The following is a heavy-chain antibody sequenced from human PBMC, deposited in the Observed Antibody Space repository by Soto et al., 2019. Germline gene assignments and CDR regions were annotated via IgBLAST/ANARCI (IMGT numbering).Heavy chain of an antibody. CDR2: ISSSGSTI. D-gene: IGHD3-9*01. V-gene: IGHV3-48*03. CDR1: GFTFSSYE. Sequence: PGGSLRLSCAASGFTFSSYEMNWVRQAPGKGLEWVSYISSSGSTIYYADSVKGRFTISRDNAKNSLYLQMNSLRAEDTAVYYCARRMWYDILTGYYYQLDYWGQGTLVTVSS. J-gene: IGHJ4*02. CDR3: ARRMWYDILTGYYYQLDY.